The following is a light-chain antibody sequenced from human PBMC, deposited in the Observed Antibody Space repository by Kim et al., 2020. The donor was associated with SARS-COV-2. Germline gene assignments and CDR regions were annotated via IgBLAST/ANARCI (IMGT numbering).Light chain of an antibody. CDR3: ASWDVSLHGWL. V-gene: IGLV1-44*01. J-gene: IGLJ3*02. CDR1: SSNIASNA. CDR2: ANN. Sequence: QSVLTQPPSASGTPGQRVTIPCSGSSSNIASNAVNWYQHLPGTAPKLLIYANNHRPSGVPDRFSGSKSGTSASLAISGLQSEDEADYYCASWDVSLHGWLFGGGTKVTVL.